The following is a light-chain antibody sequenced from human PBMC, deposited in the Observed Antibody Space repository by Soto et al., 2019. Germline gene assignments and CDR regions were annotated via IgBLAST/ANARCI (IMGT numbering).Light chain of an antibody. CDR1: QNINNY. CDR2: DAS. V-gene: IGKV1-33*01. J-gene: IGKJ5*01. CDR3: QQYENLPT. Sequence: DIQMTHSPSSLSASLGDRVAITCQASQNINNYLNWYQQKPGRAPKLLIYDASNLEAGVPSRFRGSGSGTDFTFTISRLQPEDIATYYCQQYENLPTFGQGTRLENK.